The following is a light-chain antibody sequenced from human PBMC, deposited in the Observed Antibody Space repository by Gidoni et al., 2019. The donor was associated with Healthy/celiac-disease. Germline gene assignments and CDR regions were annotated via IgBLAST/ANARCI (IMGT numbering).Light chain of an antibody. CDR1: QSVSSY. J-gene: IGKJ4*01. Sequence: EIVLTQSPDILSFAPGERATLSCRASQSVSSYLAWYQQKPGQAPRLLIHDASNRATGIPARFIGSESDTDFTLTISSLEPEDFAVYYCQQRSNWPRALTFGGGTKVEIK. CDR3: QQRSNWPRALT. V-gene: IGKV3-11*01. CDR2: DAS.